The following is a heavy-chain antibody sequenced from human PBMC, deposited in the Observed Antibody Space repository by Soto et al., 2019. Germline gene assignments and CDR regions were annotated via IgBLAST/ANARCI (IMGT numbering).Heavy chain of an antibody. V-gene: IGHV4-4*07. CDR2: IYTSGST. CDR3: ARQIAAAGTGWFDP. D-gene: IGHD6-13*01. Sequence: LSLTCTVSGGSISSYYWSWIRQPAGKGLEWIGRIYTSGSTNYNPSLKSRVTMSVDTSKNQFSLKLSSVTAADTAVYYCARQIAAAGTGWFDPWGQGTLVTVSS. J-gene: IGHJ5*02. CDR1: GGSISSYY.